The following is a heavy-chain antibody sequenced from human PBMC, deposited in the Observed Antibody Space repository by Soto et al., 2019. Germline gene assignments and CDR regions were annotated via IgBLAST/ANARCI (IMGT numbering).Heavy chain of an antibody. D-gene: IGHD5-12*01. Sequence: SQTLSLTCDISGESVSTNTATWDWIRQSPSRGLEWLGRTYYRSKWYNDYAVSMKSRITINPDTSKNQFSLHLNSVTPEDTAVYYCARGNSGPQVSVFGYWGQGTLVTVSS. CDR1: GESVSTNTAT. CDR2: TYYRSKWYN. J-gene: IGHJ4*02. CDR3: ARGNSGPQVSVFGY. V-gene: IGHV6-1*01.